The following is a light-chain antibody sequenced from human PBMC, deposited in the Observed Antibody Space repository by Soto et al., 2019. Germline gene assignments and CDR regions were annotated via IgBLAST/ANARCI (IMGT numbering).Light chain of an antibody. Sequence: QSALTQPASVSGSPGQSIAISCTGTSSDVGNYNLVSWYQQHSGKAPKLMIYEGTKRPSGVSDRFSGSKSSNTASLTISGLQAEDEADYYCCSYASTGTYVFGTGTKLTVL. CDR3: CSYASTGTYV. CDR2: EGT. CDR1: SSDVGNYNL. J-gene: IGLJ1*01. V-gene: IGLV2-23*01.